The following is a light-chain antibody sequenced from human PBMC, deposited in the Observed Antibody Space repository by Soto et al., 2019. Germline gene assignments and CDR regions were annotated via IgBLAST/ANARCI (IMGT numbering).Light chain of an antibody. CDR1: QGASSW. Sequence: DMEMTQSPSSVSASVGDRVTIACRASQGASSWLAWYQQKPGNAPKLLIYATSTLQSGVPSRFGGSRSGTTFTLTISGLQPDDFATYYCQQASTLPFTFGGGAKVEIK. CDR2: ATS. V-gene: IGKV1-12*01. J-gene: IGKJ4*01. CDR3: QQASTLPFT.